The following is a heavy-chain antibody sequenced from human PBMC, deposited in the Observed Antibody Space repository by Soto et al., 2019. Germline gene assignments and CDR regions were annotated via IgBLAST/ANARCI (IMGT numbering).Heavy chain of an antibody. D-gene: IGHD6-6*01. CDR1: GFTFSSYG. J-gene: IGHJ4*02. CDR3: ARDPEKYSSSGWDY. V-gene: IGHV3-33*01. CDR2: IWYDGSNK. Sequence: QVQLVESGGGVVQPGRSLRLSCAASGFTFSSYGMHWVRQAPGKGLEWVAVIWYDGSNKYYADSVKGRFTIPRDNSKNTLYLQMNSLRAEDTAVYYCARDPEKYSSSGWDYWGQGTLVTVSS.